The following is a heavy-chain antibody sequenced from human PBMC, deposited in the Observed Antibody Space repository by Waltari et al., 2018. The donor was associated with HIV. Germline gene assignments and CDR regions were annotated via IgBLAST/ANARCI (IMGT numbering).Heavy chain of an antibody. CDR1: GYTFTSYD. D-gene: IGHD3-10*01. CDR3: AVMVRGVPYYYGMDV. Sequence: QVQLVQSGAEVKKPGASVKVSCKASGYTFTSYDINWVRQATGQGLEWMGWMNPNSGNTGYAQKVQGRVTMTRNTAISTGYMELSSLRSEDTAVYYCAVMVRGVPYYYGMDVWGQGTKVTVSS. V-gene: IGHV1-8*01. CDR2: MNPNSGNT. J-gene: IGHJ6*02.